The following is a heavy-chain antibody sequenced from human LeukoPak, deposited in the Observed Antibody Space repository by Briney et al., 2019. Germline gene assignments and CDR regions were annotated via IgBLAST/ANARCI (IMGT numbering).Heavy chain of an antibody. V-gene: IGHV3-48*04. J-gene: IGHJ4*02. CDR2: ISDNSSTI. Sequence: GGSLRLSCAASGFIFSNYNMIWVRQAPGEGLEWVSYISDNSSTIHYADSVKGRFTISRDNAKNSLYLQLNSLRAEDTAVYYCARKMTSVTTFDYWGQGTLVTVSS. D-gene: IGHD4-17*01. CDR3: ARKMTSVTTFDY. CDR1: GFIFSNYN.